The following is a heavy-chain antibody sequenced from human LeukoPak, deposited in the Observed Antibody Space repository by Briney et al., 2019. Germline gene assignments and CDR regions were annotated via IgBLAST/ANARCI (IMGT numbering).Heavy chain of an antibody. V-gene: IGHV3-53*01. Sequence: GGSLRLSCAASGFTVSSNYMSWVRQAPGKGLEWVSVIYSGGSTYYADSVKGLFTISRDNSKNTLYLQMSSLKAEDTAIYYCAKLAFYETSAPLRDLSFWGQGTLVTVSS. CDR3: AKLAFYETSAPLRDLSF. D-gene: IGHD1-14*01. CDR1: GFTVSSNY. J-gene: IGHJ4*02. CDR2: IYSGGST.